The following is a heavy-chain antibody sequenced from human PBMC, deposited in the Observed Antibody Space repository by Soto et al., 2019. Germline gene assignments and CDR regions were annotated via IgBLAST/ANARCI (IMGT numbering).Heavy chain of an antibody. J-gene: IGHJ4*02. CDR3: EGQGATDFDY. D-gene: IGHD1-26*01. CDR1: RGTFSSYT. Sequence: QVQLVQSGAEVKKPGSSVKVSCKASRGTFSSYTISWVRQAPGQGLEWMGRIIPILGIANYAQKFQGRVTITADKSTSTAYMELSSLGSEDTAVYYCEGQGATDFDYWGQGTLVTVSS. V-gene: IGHV1-69*02. CDR2: IIPILGIA.